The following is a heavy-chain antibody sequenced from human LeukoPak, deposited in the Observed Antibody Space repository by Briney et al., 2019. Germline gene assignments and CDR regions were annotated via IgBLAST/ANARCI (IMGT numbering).Heavy chain of an antibody. V-gene: IGHV3-21*01. CDR2: ISSSSSYI. CDR1: GFTFSSYS. J-gene: IGHJ6*02. CDR3: ARDIVVVTEPYYYYYGMDV. Sequence: GGSLRLSCAASGFTFSSYSMNRVRQAPGKGLEWVSSISSSSSYIYYADSVKGRFTISRDNAKNSLYLQMNSLRAEDTAVYYCARDIVVVTEPYYYYYGMDVWGQGTTVTVSS. D-gene: IGHD2-21*02.